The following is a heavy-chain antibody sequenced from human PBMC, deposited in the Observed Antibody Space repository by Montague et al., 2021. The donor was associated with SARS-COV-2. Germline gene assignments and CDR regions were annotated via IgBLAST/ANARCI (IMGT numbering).Heavy chain of an antibody. CDR2: ISTTSSTI. J-gene: IGHJ4*02. Sequence: SLRLSCAASGFTFSYYEMNWVRQAPGKGLEWVSYISTTSSTIYYADSVKGRFTISRDNSKNTLYLQMNSLRTEDTAVYYCAKDWWIKIAAPEYFDYWGQGTLVTVSS. CDR3: AKDWWIKIAAPEYFDY. D-gene: IGHD6-25*01. V-gene: IGHV3-48*03. CDR1: GFTFSYYE.